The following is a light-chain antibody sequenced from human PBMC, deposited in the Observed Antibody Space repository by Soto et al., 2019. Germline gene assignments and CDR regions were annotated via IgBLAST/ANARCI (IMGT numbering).Light chain of an antibody. Sequence: QSALTQPDSVSGSPGQSITISCTGSSSDVGGYKYVSWYQQHPDKAPKLIIYDVTYRPSGISNRFSGSKSGNTASLTISGLQAEDEADYFCSSYTSSNTVVFGGGTKVTVL. CDR1: SSDVGGYKY. J-gene: IGLJ2*01. CDR2: DVT. V-gene: IGLV2-14*03. CDR3: SSYTSSNTVV.